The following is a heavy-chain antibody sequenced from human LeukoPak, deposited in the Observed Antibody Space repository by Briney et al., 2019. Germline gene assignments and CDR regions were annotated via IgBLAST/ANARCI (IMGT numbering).Heavy chain of an antibody. V-gene: IGHV4-39*01. CDR1: GGSISSSSYY. J-gene: IGHJ4*02. Sequence: SETLSLTCTVSGGSISSSSYYWGWMRQPPGKGLEWIGSIYYSGSTYYSPSLKSRVTISGDTSKNQFSLKLGSVTAADTAVYYCASDLWFEERRFDYWGQGTLVTVSS. CDR3: ASDLWFEERRFDY. CDR2: IYYSGST. D-gene: IGHD3-10*01.